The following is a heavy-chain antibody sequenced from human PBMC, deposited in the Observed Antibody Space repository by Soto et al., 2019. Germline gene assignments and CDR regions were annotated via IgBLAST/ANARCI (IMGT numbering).Heavy chain of an antibody. J-gene: IGHJ4*02. V-gene: IGHV3-33*01. CDR2: IWYDGSNK. Sequence: QVQLVESGGGVVQPGRSLRLSCAASGFTFSSYGMHWVRQAPGKGLEWVAVIWYDGSNKYYADSVKGRFTISRDNSKNTLYLQMNSLRAEDTAVYYCARVWSSWYSDYWGQGTLFTVSS. CDR3: ARVWSSWYSDY. D-gene: IGHD6-13*01. CDR1: GFTFSSYG.